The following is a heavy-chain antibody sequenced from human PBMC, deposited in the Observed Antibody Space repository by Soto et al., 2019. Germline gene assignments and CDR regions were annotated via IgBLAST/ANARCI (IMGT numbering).Heavy chain of an antibody. CDR1: GFTFSSYA. Sequence: QVQLVESGGGVVQPGRSLRLSCAASGFTFSSYAMHWVRQAPGKGLEWVAVISYDGSNKYYADSVKGRFTISRDNSKNTLYLQMSSLGAEDSAVYYCARDLGFWSGYDYWGQGTLVTVSS. J-gene: IGHJ4*02. D-gene: IGHD3-3*01. CDR3: ARDLGFWSGYDY. CDR2: ISYDGSNK. V-gene: IGHV3-30-3*01.